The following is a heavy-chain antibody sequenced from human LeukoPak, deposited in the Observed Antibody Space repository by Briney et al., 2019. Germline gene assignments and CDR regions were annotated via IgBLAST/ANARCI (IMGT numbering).Heavy chain of an antibody. D-gene: IGHD3-22*01. CDR1: GGSISGYY. CDR3: ARVQYYDSSPDI. J-gene: IGHJ4*02. Sequence: SETLSLTCTVSGGSISGYYWSWIRQPPGKGLEWVGYISYSGSTNYNPSLKSRVTISVDTSKDQFSLKLSSVTAADTAAYYCARVQYYDSSPDIWGQGTLVTVSS. V-gene: IGHV4-59*08. CDR2: ISYSGST.